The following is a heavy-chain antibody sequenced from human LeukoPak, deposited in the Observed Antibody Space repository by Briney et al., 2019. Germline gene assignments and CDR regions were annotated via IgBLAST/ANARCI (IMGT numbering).Heavy chain of an antibody. Sequence: GGSLRLSCAASGFTFSSYAMSWVRQAPGKGLEWVSGISGSGGSTYYADPVKGRFTISRDNSKNTLYLQMNSLSAEDTAVYYCAKDLSPLYYYGMDVWGQGTTVTVSS. V-gene: IGHV3-23*01. CDR1: GFTFSSYA. CDR2: ISGSGGST. CDR3: AKDLSPLYYYGMDV. J-gene: IGHJ6*02.